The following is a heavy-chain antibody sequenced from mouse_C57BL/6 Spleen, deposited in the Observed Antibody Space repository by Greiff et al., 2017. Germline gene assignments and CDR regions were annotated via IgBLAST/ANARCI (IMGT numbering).Heavy chain of an antibody. J-gene: IGHJ4*01. Sequence: EVKLVESGGGLVKPGGSLKLSCAASGFTFSDYGMHWVRQAPEKGLEWVAYISSGSSTIYYADTVKGRFTISRDNAKNTLFLQMTSLRSADTAMYYCARRGGSSGYYAMDYWGQGTSVTVSS. CDR2: ISSGSSTI. CDR3: ARRGGSSGYYAMDY. V-gene: IGHV5-17*01. D-gene: IGHD1-1*01. CDR1: GFTFSDYG.